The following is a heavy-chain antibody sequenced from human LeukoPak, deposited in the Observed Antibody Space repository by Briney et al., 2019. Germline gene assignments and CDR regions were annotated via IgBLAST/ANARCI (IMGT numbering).Heavy chain of an antibody. J-gene: IGHJ6*04. CDR2: IIPIFGTA. V-gene: IGHV1-69*01. CDR1: GGTFSSYA. Sequence: GASVKVSCKASGGTFSSYAISWVRQAPGQGLEWMGGIIPIFGTANYAQKFQGRVTITADESTSTAYMELSSLRSEDTAVYYCARLLPGGYYGMDVWGKGTTVTVSS. CDR3: ARLLPGGYYGMDV. D-gene: IGHD3-22*01.